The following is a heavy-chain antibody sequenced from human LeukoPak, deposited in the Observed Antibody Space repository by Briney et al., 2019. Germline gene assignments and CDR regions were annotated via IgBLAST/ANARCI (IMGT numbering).Heavy chain of an antibody. CDR2: NISSRSYI. V-gene: IGHV3-21*01. CDR1: GIHFSSYS. J-gene: IGHJ4*02. D-gene: IGHD6-13*01. Sequence: GGDLGSFLAAAGIHFSSYSMKWGRAAPGEGGGWGSFNISSRSYIYYADSVKGRFTISRDNAKNSLYLPMNSLRAEDTAVYYCARFIAAPYYFDYWGRGTLVTVSS. CDR3: ARFIAAPYYFDY.